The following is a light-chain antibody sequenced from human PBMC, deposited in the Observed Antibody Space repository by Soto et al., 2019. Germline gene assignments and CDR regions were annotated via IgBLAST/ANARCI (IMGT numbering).Light chain of an antibody. CDR1: SSDAGTYNL. J-gene: IGLJ1*01. CDR2: GVT. V-gene: IGLV2-23*02. CDR3: CSYVTSDV. Sequence: QSALTQPASVSGSPGQSITISCTGTSSDAGTYNLVSWYQQYPGKAPKLIIYGVTKRPSGVSDRFSGSKSGNTASLTISGLQAADEADYYCCSYVTSDVFGTGTKVTVL.